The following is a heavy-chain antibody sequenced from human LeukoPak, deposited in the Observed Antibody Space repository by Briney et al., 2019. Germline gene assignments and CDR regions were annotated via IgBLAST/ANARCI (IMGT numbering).Heavy chain of an antibody. V-gene: IGHV3-9*01. D-gene: IGHD5-18*01. CDR2: ISWNSGSI. Sequence: GGSLRLSCAASGFTFDDYAMHWVRQAPGKGLEWVSGISWNSGSIGYADSVKGRFTISRDNAKNSLYLQMNSLRAEDTALYYCARLPYYYGMDVWGQGTTVTASS. J-gene: IGHJ6*02. CDR3: ARLPYYYGMDV. CDR1: GFTFDDYA.